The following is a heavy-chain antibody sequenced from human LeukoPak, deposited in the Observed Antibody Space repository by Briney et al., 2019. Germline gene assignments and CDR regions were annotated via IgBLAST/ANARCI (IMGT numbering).Heavy chain of an antibody. CDR2: IYTSGST. V-gene: IGHV4-4*07. CDR3: ARGLNLGGSYFLYFDL. D-gene: IGHD1-26*01. Sequence: SETLSLTCTVSGVSISSYYWSWIRQPAGKGLEWIGRIYTSGSTNYNPSLKSRVTMSVDTSKNQFSLKLSSVTAADTAVYYCARGLNLGGSYFLYFDLWGRGTLVTVSS. J-gene: IGHJ2*01. CDR1: GVSISSYY.